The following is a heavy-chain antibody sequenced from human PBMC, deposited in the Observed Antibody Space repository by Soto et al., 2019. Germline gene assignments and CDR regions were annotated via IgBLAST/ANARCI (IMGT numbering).Heavy chain of an antibody. CDR2: ISGSGGST. D-gene: IGHD5-18*01. CDR1: GFTFRSYA. J-gene: IGHJ5*02. V-gene: IGHV3-23*01. CDR3: AKGSGYSYGYTLWFDP. Sequence: EVQLLESGGGLVQPGGSLRLSCAASGFTFRSYAMSWVRQAPGKGLEWVSYISGSGGSTYYADSVKGRFTISRDNSKNTLYLQMNSLRADDTAVYYCAKGSGYSYGYTLWFDPWGQGTLVTVSS.